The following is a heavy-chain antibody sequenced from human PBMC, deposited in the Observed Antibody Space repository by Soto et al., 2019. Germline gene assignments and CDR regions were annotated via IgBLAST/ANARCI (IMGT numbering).Heavy chain of an antibody. CDR3: AKNSGWFNT. D-gene: IGHD3-10*01. CDR2: IDGSGGTT. Sequence: EFQVLQSGGGLVQPGGSLTLSCAASGFPFSSTDMTWVRQAPGKGLEWVSTIDGSGGTTYYADSVKGRFTISTDNPINTALLQMISLRADDTALYFCAKNSGWFNTWGQGALVTVSS. V-gene: IGHV3-23*01. J-gene: IGHJ5*02. CDR1: GFPFSSTD.